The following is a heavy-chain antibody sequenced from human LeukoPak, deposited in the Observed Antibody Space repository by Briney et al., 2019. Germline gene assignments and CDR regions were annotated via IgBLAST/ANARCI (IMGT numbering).Heavy chain of an antibody. V-gene: IGHV3-9*01. CDR3: AKDIGAGWYYYYGMDV. CDR1: GFTFEDYA. D-gene: IGHD6-19*01. CDR2: INWNSGTI. Sequence: PGRSLRLSCAASGFTFEDYAIHWVRQAPGKGLEWVSGINWNSGTIAYVDSVKGRFTMSRDNAKTSLYLQMNSLRAEDTALYYCAKDIGAGWYYYYGMDVWGQGTTVTVS. J-gene: IGHJ6*02.